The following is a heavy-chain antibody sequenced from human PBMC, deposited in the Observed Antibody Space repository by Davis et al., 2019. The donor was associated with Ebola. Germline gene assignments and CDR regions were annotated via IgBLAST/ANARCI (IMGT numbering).Heavy chain of an antibody. J-gene: IGHJ4*02. CDR2: MNPNSGNT. CDR3: ARGKRDY. D-gene: IGHD6-25*01. Sequence: ASVKVSCKASGYTFTSYDINWVRQATGQGLEWMGWMNPNSGNTSYAQKFQGRVTMTRDTSTSTVYMELSSLRSEDTAVYYCARGKRDYWGQGTLVTVSS. CDR1: GYTFTSYD. V-gene: IGHV1-8*01.